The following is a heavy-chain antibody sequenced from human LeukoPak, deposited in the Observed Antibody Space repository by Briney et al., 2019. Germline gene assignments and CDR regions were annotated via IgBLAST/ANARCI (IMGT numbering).Heavy chain of an antibody. J-gene: IGHJ4*02. CDR3: ARDIDIVVVPAAMGY. CDR1: GYTFTSYG. D-gene: IGHD2-2*01. Sequence: ASVKVSCKASGYTFTSYGISCLRQAPGQGLEWMGWISAHNGNTNYAQKLQGRVTMTTDTSTSTAYMELRSLRSDDTAVYYCARDIDIVVVPAAMGYWGQGTLVTVSS. CDR2: ISAHNGNT. V-gene: IGHV1-18*01.